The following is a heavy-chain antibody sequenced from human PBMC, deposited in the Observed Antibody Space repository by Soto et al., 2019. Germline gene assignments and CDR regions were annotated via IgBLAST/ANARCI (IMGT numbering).Heavy chain of an antibody. D-gene: IGHD5-18*01. CDR3: ARRIQLWSPNDY. CDR1: GFTVSSNY. CDR2: FYRDGST. V-gene: IGHV3-66*04. Sequence: EVQLVESGGGLVQPGGSLRLSCAASGFTVSSNYMSWVRQAPGKGLEWVSVFYRDGSTYYADSVKGRFTLSRDNSKNTLSLQMNSLRAENTVVDYCARRIQLWSPNDYWGQATLVPLS. J-gene: IGHJ4*02.